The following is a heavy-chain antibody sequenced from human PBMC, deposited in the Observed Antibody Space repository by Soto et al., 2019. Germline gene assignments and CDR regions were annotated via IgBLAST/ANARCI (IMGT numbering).Heavy chain of an antibody. CDR1: GGTFSSYA. J-gene: IGHJ4*02. CDR3: AREDSSGYYGFDY. CDR2: IIPIFGTA. Sequence: GTSVKVSCKASGGTFSSYAISWVRQAPGQGLEWMGGIIPIFGTANYAQKFQGRVTITADESTSTAYMEPSSLRSEDTAVYYCAREDSSGYYGFDYWGQGTLVTVSS. D-gene: IGHD3-22*01. V-gene: IGHV1-69*13.